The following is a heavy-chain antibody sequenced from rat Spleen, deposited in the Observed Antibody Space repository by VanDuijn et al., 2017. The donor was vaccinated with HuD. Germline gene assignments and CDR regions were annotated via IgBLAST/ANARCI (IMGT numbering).Heavy chain of an antibody. CDR2: IVDDGSNT. Sequence: EVQLVESGGGLVQPGRSLKLSCAASGFTFSNYDMAWVRQAPKKGLEWVAAIVDDGSNTYYPDSVKGRFTISRNNAEDTVYLQMNSLRSEDTATYYCARPTTGIPFNYWGQGVMVTVSS. CDR1: GFTFSNYD. J-gene: IGHJ2*01. CDR3: ARPTTGIPFNY. V-gene: IGHV5S10*01. D-gene: IGHD1-9*01.